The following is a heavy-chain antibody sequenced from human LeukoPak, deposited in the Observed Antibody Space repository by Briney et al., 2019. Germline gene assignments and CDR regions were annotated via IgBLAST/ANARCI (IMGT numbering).Heavy chain of an antibody. CDR2: IRYDGSNK. V-gene: IGHV3-30*02. CDR1: GFTFSSYG. Sequence: GGSLRLSCAASGFTFSSYGMHWVRQAPGKGLEWVAFIRYDGSNKYYADSVKGRFTISRDNSKNTLYLQMNSLRAEDTAVYYCAKRALDVSDIVATIKDYYYYYYMDVWGKGTTVTISS. D-gene: IGHD5-12*01. J-gene: IGHJ6*03. CDR3: AKRALDVSDIVATIKDYYYYYYMDV.